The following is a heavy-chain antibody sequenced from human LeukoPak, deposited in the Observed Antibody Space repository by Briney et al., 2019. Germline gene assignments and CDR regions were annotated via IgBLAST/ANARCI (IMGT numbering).Heavy chain of an antibody. V-gene: IGHV4-30-2*01. J-gene: IGHJ4*02. Sequence: SETLSLTCTVSGVSISSGGYYWSWLRQPPGKGREWIGYIYHSGSTYYNPSLKSRVTISVDRSKNQFSLKLSSVTAADTAVYYCATSAGTPGYSYGWFSYWGQGTLVTVSS. CDR2: IYHSGST. CDR3: ATSAGTPGYSYGWFSY. CDR1: GVSISSGGYY. D-gene: IGHD5-18*01.